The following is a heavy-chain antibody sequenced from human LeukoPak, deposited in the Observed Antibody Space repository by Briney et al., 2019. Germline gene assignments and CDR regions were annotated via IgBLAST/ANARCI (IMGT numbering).Heavy chain of an antibody. J-gene: IGHJ4*02. CDR1: GYRFTTYW. V-gene: IGHV5-51*01. CDR2: IYPSDSDT. D-gene: IGHD2-15*01. Sequence: GESLKISCKGSGYRFTTYWIGWVRQMPGKGLEWMGIIYPSDSDTRYSPSFQGQVTISVDKSISTAYLQWNSLKASDTAMYYCARDVGYCSGGSYYSDYWGQGTLVTVSS. CDR3: ARDVGYCSGGSYYSDY.